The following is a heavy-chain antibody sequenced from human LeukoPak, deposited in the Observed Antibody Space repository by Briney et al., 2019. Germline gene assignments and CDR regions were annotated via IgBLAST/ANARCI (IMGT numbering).Heavy chain of an antibody. V-gene: IGHV4-34*01. Sequence: PSETLSLTCAVYGGSFSGYYWSWIRQPPGKGLEWIGEINHSGSTNYKPSLKSRVTISVDTSKNQFSLKLSSVTAADTAVYYCARGEIAAAFDYWGQGTLVTVSS. CDR2: INHSGST. CDR3: ARGEIAAAFDY. D-gene: IGHD6-13*01. CDR1: GGSFSGYY. J-gene: IGHJ4*02.